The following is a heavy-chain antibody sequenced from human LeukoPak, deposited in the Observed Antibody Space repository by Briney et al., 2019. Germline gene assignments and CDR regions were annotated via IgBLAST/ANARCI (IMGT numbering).Heavy chain of an antibody. CDR2: IYYSGST. J-gene: IGHJ4*02. CDR3: ARLGAGYDFWSGYYSGGIHYFDY. V-gene: IGHV4-59*08. Sequence: PSETLSLTCTLSGGSISSYYWSWIRQPPGKGLEWIGYIYYSGSTNYNPSLKSRVTISVDTSKNQFSLKLSSVTAADTAVYYCARLGAGYDFWSGYYSGGIHYFDYWGQGTLVTVSS. D-gene: IGHD3-3*01. CDR1: GGSISSYY.